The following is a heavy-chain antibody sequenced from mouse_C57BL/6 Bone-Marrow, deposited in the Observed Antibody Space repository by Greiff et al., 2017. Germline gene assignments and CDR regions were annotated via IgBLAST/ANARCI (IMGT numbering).Heavy chain of an antibody. J-gene: IGHJ2*01. CDR3: TTPGSLDY. V-gene: IGHV14-4*01. CDR2: IDPENGDT. CDR1: GFNIKDDY. Sequence: VQLQQSGAELVRPGASVKLSCTASGFNIKDDYMHWVKQRPEQGLEWIGWIDPENGDTEYASKFQGKATIPADPSSNPAYLQLSSLTSEDTAVNYYTTPGSLDYWGKGTTLTVAS. D-gene: IGHD1-1*01.